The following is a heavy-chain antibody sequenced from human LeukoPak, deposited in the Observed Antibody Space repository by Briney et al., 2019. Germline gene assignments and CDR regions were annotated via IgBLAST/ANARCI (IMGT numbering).Heavy chain of an antibody. Sequence: PSETLSLTCTVSGGSISSYYWSWIRQPPGKGLEWIGRIYTSGSTNYNPSIKSRVTISVDTSKNQLSLKPSSVTAADTAVYYCARDLGILWFDPWGQGTLVTVSS. CDR3: ARDLGILWFDP. CDR1: GGSISSYY. CDR2: IYTSGST. J-gene: IGHJ5*02. D-gene: IGHD1-1*01. V-gene: IGHV4-4*08.